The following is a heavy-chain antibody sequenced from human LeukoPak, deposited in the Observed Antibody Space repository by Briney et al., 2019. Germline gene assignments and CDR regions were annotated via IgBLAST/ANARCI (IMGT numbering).Heavy chain of an antibody. J-gene: IGHJ3*02. V-gene: IGHV4-39*01. CDR1: GASISSSSYY. CDR2: IYYSGST. CDR3: ASPSETLPHTEKILRFLDAFDI. D-gene: IGHD3-3*01. Sequence: SETLSLTCTVSGASISSSSYYWGWIRQPPGKGLEWIGSIYYSGSTYYNPSLKSRVTISVDTSKDQFSLKLSSVTAADTAVYYCASPSETLPHTEKILRFLDAFDIWGQGTMVTVSS.